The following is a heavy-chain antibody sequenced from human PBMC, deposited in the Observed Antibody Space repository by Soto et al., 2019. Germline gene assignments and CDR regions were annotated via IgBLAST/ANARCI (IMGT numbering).Heavy chain of an antibody. CDR1: GGSISSYY. V-gene: IGHV4-59*08. D-gene: IGHD4-17*01. J-gene: IGHJ5*02. CDR3: ARYDYGASVWWFDP. Sequence: SETLSLTCTVSGGSISSYYWSWIRQPPGKGLEWIGYIYYSGSTNYNPSLKSRVTISVDTSKNQFSLKLSSVTAADTAVYYCARYDYGASVWWFDPWGPEPWSPSPQ. CDR2: IYYSGST.